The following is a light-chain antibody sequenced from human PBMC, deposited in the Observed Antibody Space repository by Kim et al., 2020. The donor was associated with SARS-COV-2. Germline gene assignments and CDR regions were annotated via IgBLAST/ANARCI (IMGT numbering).Light chain of an antibody. J-gene: IGLJ2*01. CDR1: SSNIGAGYD. CDR2: GNS. V-gene: IGLV1-40*01. Sequence: QSVLTQPPSVSGAPGQGVTISCTWSSSNIGAGYDVHWYQQLPGTAPKLLIYGNSNRPSGVPDRFSGSKSGTSASLAITGLQAEDEADYYCQSYDSSLSGSGVFGGGTQLTVL. CDR3: QSYDSSLSGSGV.